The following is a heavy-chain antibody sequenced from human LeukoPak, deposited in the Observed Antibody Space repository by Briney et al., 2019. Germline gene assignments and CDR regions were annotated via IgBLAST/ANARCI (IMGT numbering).Heavy chain of an antibody. V-gene: IGHV3-21*01. CDR1: GFTFSSYS. Sequence: GGSLRLSCAASGFTFSSYSMNWVRQAPGKGLEWVSSISSSSSYIYYADSVKGRFTISRDNAKNSLYLQMNSLRAEDTAVYYCARSIVDCSSTSCLLDYWGQGTLVTVSS. CDR2: ISSSSSYI. J-gene: IGHJ4*02. D-gene: IGHD2-2*01. CDR3: ARSIVDCSSTSCLLDY.